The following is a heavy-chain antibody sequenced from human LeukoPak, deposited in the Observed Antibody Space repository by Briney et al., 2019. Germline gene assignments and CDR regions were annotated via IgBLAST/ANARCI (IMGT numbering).Heavy chain of an antibody. CDR3: AKYGSGSYAQLDY. Sequence: GGSLRLSCAASGFTFSSYAMHWVRQAPGKGLEWVAVISYDGSNKYYADSVKGRFTISRDNSKNTLYLQMNSLRAEDTAVYYCAKYGSGSYAQLDYWGQGTLVTVSS. J-gene: IGHJ4*02. CDR2: ISYDGSNK. D-gene: IGHD3-10*01. V-gene: IGHV3-30*04. CDR1: GFTFSSYA.